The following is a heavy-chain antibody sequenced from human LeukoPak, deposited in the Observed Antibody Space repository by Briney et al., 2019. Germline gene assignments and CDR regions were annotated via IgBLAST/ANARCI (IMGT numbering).Heavy chain of an antibody. CDR1: GYTFTNYW. J-gene: IGHJ4*02. D-gene: IGHD6-19*01. CDR2: IYPDDSDT. CDR3: ARRGFMGSGWYPGDY. V-gene: IGHV5-51*01. Sequence: GESLQISCKGSGYTFTNYWIGWVRQMPGKGREWMGIIYPDDSDTRYCPSFEDRVTMSADKSISIAYLEWNSLKASDSAMYYCARRGFMGSGWYPGDYWGQGTLVTVSS.